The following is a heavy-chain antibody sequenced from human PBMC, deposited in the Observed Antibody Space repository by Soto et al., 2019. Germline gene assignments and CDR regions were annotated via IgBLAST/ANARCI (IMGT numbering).Heavy chain of an antibody. D-gene: IGHD1-26*01. V-gene: IGHV4-59*08. CDR2: ISHTGST. CDR3: TGGLWELPNY. J-gene: IGHJ4*02. Sequence: PSETLSLTRTVSGGSISSYYWSWIRQPPGKGLEWIACISHTGSTNYNPSLRSRVSISVDTSKKQFSLKVSSVTAADTAVYYCTGGLWELPNYWGQGTLVTVS. CDR1: GGSISSYY.